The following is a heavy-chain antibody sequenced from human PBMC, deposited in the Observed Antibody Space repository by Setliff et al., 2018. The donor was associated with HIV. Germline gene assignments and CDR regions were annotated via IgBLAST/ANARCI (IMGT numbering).Heavy chain of an antibody. V-gene: IGHV1-69-2*01. CDR1: GYTFSDYY. J-gene: IGHJ4*02. CDR3: ATGRIPGIPAVIVY. Sequence: ASVKVSCKVSGYTFSDYYMHWVQQAPGKGLEWMGLVDPEGGKTIYAENFQGRVTITADTSTDTTYMKLSSLRSEDTTVYYCATGRIPGIPAVIVYWGQGTLVTVSS. CDR2: VDPEGGKT. D-gene: IGHD6-13*01.